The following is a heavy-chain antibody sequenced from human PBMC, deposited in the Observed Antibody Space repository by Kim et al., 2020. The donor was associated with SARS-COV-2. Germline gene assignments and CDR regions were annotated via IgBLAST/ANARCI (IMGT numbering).Heavy chain of an antibody. D-gene: IGHD1-26*01. CDR1: GGSFSGYY. Sequence: SETLSLTCAVYGGSFSGYYWSWIRQPPGKELEWIGEINHSGSTNYNPSLKSRVTISVDTSKNQFSLKLSSVTAADTAVYYCARGLGSGSYYWFDPWGQGT. V-gene: IGHV4-34*01. CDR3: ARGLGSGSYYWFDP. CDR2: INHSGST. J-gene: IGHJ5*02.